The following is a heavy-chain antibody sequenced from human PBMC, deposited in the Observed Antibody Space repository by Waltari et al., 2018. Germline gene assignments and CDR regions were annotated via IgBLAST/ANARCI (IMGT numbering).Heavy chain of an antibody. Sequence: QVQLVQSGAEVKKPGASVKVSCKASGYTFTSYYMHWVRQAPGQGLEWMGRINPSGGSTSYAQKFQGRVTMTRDTSTSTVYMELSSLRSEDTAVYYCARDPVGYCSGGSCYLFDYWGQGTLVTVSS. CDR3: ARDPVGYCSGGSCYLFDY. CDR1: GYTFTSYY. D-gene: IGHD2-15*01. CDR2: INPSGGST. J-gene: IGHJ4*02. V-gene: IGHV1-46*01.